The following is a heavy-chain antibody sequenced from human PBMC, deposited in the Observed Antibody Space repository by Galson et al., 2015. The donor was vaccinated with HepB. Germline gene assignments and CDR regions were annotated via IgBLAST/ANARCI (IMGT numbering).Heavy chain of an antibody. CDR3: AKDPARDGYNFFSYYFDY. D-gene: IGHD5-24*01. CDR1: GFTFSSYA. V-gene: IGHV3-23*01. J-gene: IGHJ4*02. CDR2: ISGRGGST. Sequence: YLRLACAASGFTFSSYARSWVRQAPGKGLEWVSAISGRGGSTYYADSVKGRFTISRDNSKNTLYLQMNSLSAEDTAVYYCAKDPARDGYNFFSYYFDYWGQGTLVTVSS.